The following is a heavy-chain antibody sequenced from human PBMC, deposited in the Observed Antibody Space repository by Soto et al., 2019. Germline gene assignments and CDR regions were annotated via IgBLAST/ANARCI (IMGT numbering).Heavy chain of an antibody. CDR3: ARDRVVVVAATGGFDP. CDR1: GGSISSGDYY. V-gene: IGHV4-30-4*01. Sequence: SETLSLTCTVSGGSISSGDYYWSWIRQPPGKGLEWIGYIYYSGSTYYNPSLKSRVTISVDTSKNQFSLKLSSVTAADTAAYYCARDRVVVVAATGGFDPWGQGTLVTVSS. D-gene: IGHD2-15*01. CDR2: IYYSGST. J-gene: IGHJ5*02.